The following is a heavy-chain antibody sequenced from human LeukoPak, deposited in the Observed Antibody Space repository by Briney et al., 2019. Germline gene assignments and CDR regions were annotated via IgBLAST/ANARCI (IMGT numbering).Heavy chain of an antibody. CDR2: IHTSGST. CDR1: GGSISSYY. Sequence: SETLSLTCTVYGGSISSYYWSWIRQPAGKGLQWIGRIHTSGSTDYNPSLGSRVTMSVDTSKNQFSLKLSSVTAADSAVYYCAREGSMTARPFVSIDYWGQGTLVTVSS. V-gene: IGHV4-4*07. CDR3: AREGSMTARPFVSIDY. J-gene: IGHJ4*02. D-gene: IGHD6-6*01.